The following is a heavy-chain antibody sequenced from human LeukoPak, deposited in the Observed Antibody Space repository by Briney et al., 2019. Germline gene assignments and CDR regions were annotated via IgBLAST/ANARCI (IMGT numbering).Heavy chain of an antibody. CDR2: INPSGGST. CDR1: GCTFTGYY. V-gene: IGHV1-46*01. J-gene: IGHJ4*02. CDR3: ARVRGVVAAILAIDY. D-gene: IGHD2-15*01. Sequence: ASVKVSCKASGCTFTGYYMHWVRQAPGQGLEWMGIINPSGGSTSYAQKFQGRVTMTRDTSTSTVYMELSSLRSEDTAVYYCARVRGVVAAILAIDYWGQGTLVTVSS.